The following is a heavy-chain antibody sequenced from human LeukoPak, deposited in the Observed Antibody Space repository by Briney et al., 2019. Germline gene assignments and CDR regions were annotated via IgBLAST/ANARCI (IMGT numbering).Heavy chain of an antibody. CDR3: ARLIPSMVRGAWGYFDY. CDR2: IYYSGSM. D-gene: IGHD3-10*01. V-gene: IGHV4-39*01. CDR1: GGSISRSSYY. Sequence: PSETLSLTCAVSGGSISRSSYYGGWVRPPPGEGLEWIVSIYYSGSMLYTPSLTSRVTISVDTSKSQFSLKLSSVTAADTAVYYCARLIPSMVRGAWGYFDYWGQGTLVTVSS. J-gene: IGHJ4*02.